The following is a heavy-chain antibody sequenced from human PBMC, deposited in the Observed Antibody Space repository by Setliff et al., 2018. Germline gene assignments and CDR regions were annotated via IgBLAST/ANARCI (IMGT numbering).Heavy chain of an antibody. CDR2: IYAGEAT. CDR1: GDSISNYY. CDR3: ARAIVVVPPNALKVYFDH. D-gene: IGHD2-2*01. Sequence: LSLPCTVSGDSISNYYWIRQTAGKGLEWIGSIYAGEATYYNPSLESRFVISVDSSNKRFSLKVSSVTAADTAVYYCARAIVVVPPNALKVYFDHWGPGVQVTVS. J-gene: IGHJ4*02. V-gene: IGHV4-4*07.